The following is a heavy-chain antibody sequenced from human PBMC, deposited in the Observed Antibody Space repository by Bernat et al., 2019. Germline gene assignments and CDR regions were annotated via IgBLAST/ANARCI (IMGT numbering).Heavy chain of an antibody. CDR1: GFTFSDYY. CDR3: ARDCTSCYVVGREGDAFDI. D-gene: IGHD2-2*01. Sequence: QVQLVESGGGLVKPGGSLRLSCAASGFTFSDYYMSWIRQAPGKGLEWVSYISSSSSYTNYADSVKGRFTISRDNAKNSLYLQMNSLRAEDTAVYYCARDCTSCYVVGREGDAFDIWGQGTMVTVSS. V-gene: IGHV3-11*05. J-gene: IGHJ3*02. CDR2: ISSSSSYT.